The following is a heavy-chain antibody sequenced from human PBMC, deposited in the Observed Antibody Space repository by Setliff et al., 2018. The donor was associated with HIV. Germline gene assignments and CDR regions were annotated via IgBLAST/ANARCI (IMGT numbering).Heavy chain of an antibody. CDR3: ARDRVGSRHDAFEI. CDR2: IYHSGIT. Sequence: SETLSLTCSVSGGSLISGGYYWSWIRQHPGKGLEWIGSIYHSGITYYNPSLKSRVTISVDTSKNQFSLKVSSVTAADTAVYYCARDRVGSRHDAFEIWGQGTMVTVSS. D-gene: IGHD1-26*01. CDR1: GGSLISGGYY. V-gene: IGHV4-39*07. J-gene: IGHJ3*02.